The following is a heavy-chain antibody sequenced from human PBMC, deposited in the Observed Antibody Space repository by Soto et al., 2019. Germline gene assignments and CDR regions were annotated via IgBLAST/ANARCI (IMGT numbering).Heavy chain of an antibody. CDR3: ASRDYYGSGSYYKDYYYGMDV. J-gene: IGHJ6*02. CDR1: GGSISSGGYS. D-gene: IGHD3-10*01. V-gene: IGHV4-30-2*01. Sequence: SETLSLTCAASGGSISSGGYSWSWIRQPPGKGLEWIGYIYHSGSTYYNPSLKSRVTISVDRSKNQFSLKLSSVTAADTAVYYCASRDYYGSGSYYKDYYYGMDVWGQGTTVTVSS. CDR2: IYHSGST.